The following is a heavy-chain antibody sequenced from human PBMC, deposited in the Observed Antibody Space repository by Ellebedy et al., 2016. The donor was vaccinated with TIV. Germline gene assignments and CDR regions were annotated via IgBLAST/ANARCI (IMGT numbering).Heavy chain of an antibody. CDR3: ARGLTGNAFDI. CDR2: IYYSGSA. J-gene: IGHJ3*02. CDR1: GGSINSGDYY. D-gene: IGHD1-20*01. V-gene: IGHV4-30-4*01. Sequence: MPSETLSLTCTVPGGSINSGDYYWSWIRQPPGKGLEWVGYIYYSGSAYYNSSLKGRVKISVDRSKKQISLELNSVTAADTVVYFCARGLTGNAFDIWGQGTMVTVSS.